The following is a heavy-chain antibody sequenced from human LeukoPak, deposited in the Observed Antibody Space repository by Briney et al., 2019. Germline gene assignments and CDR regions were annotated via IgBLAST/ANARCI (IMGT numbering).Heavy chain of an antibody. Sequence: PGGSLRLSCAASGFTFSGYWMHWVRQAPGKGLVWVSRIESDGGRTDYADSLKGRFTISRDNAKNTLYLEMNSLRAEDTAVYYCARVGHCSSTTCFIDYWGQGTLVTVSS. J-gene: IGHJ4*02. CDR2: IESDGGRT. CDR1: GFTFSGYW. CDR3: ARVGHCSSTTCFIDY. D-gene: IGHD2-2*01. V-gene: IGHV3-74*01.